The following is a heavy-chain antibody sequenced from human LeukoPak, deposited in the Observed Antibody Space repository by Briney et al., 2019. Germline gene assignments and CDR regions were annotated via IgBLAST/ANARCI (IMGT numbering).Heavy chain of an antibody. CDR2: IYSGGST. Sequence: GGALRRSCAAPGFAVSSNYKSRGRPAPAKGLEWGSVIYSGGSTYYADSVKGRFTISRDNSKNTLYLQMNSLRAEDTAVYYCARGPPTILGGFDPWGQGTLVTVSS. CDR1: GFAVSSNY. D-gene: IGHD2-2*01. J-gene: IGHJ5*02. CDR3: ARGPPTILGGFDP. V-gene: IGHV3-53*01.